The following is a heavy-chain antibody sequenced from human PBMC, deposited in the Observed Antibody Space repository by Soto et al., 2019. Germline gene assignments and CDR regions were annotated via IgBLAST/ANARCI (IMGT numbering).Heavy chain of an antibody. V-gene: IGHV3-23*04. CDR1: GFTFSSYS. CDR2: ISGSGGST. CDR3: AKAPTYYDILTGYYIEYYFDY. Sequence: EVQLVESGGRLVRTGGSLRLSCVASGFTFSSYSMNWVRQAPGKGLEWVSSISGSGGSTYYADSVKGRFTISRDNSKNTLYLQMNSLRAEDTAVYYCAKAPTYYDILTGYYIEYYFDYWGQGTLVTVSS. D-gene: IGHD3-9*01. J-gene: IGHJ4*02.